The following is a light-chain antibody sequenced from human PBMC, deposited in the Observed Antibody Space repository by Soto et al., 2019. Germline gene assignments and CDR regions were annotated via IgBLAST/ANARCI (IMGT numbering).Light chain of an antibody. Sequence: QSALTQPPSVSGSPGQSVAISCTGTSSDVGSYNGVSWYQQPPGTAPKLMIYDGSNRPSGVPDRFSGSKSGTSASLTISGLQAEDEADYYCSSYTTSGTYVFGTGTKVTVL. J-gene: IGLJ1*01. CDR1: SSDVGSYNG. CDR2: DGS. V-gene: IGLV2-18*02. CDR3: SSYTTSGTYV.